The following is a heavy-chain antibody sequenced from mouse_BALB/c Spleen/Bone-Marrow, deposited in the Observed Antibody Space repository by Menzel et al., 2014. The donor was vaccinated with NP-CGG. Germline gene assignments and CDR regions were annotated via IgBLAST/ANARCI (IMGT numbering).Heavy chain of an antibody. V-gene: IGHV1-14*01. D-gene: IGHD2-14*01. CDR1: GYTFTSYV. CDR2: INPYNDGT. CDR3: AKGGNYRYDFDY. Sequence: EVQLQESGPELVKPGASVKMSCKASGYTFTSYVMHWVKQKPGQGLEWIGYINPYNDGTKYNEKFKGMATLTSDRSSSTAYMELSSLTSEDSAVYYCAKGGNYRYDFDYWGQGTTLTVSS. J-gene: IGHJ2*01.